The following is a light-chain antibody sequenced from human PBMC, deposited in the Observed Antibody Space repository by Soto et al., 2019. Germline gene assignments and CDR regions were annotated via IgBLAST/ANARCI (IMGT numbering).Light chain of an antibody. CDR2: EVS. J-gene: IGLJ1*01. CDR1: SSDVGGYKY. CDR3: SSFAGSNNFPDV. V-gene: IGLV2-14*01. Sequence: QSALTQPASVSGSPGQSITISCTGTSSDVGGYKYVSWYQQHPGKAPKLMIYEVSNRPSGVSNRFSGSKSGNTASLTISGLQAEDEADYYCSSFAGSNNFPDVFGTGTKLTVL.